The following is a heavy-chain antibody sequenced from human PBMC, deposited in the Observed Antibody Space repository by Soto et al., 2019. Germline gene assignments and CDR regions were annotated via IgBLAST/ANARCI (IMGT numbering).Heavy chain of an antibody. J-gene: IGHJ6*02. CDR3: AREKRVTEGYYYYGMDV. Sequence: SETLSLTCTVSGGSIRSYYWSWIRQPPGKGLEWIGYIYYSGSTNYNPSLKSRVTMSVDTSKNQFSLKLSSVTAADTAVYYCAREKRVTEGYYYYGMDVWGQGTTVTV. D-gene: IGHD4-4*01. V-gene: IGHV4-59*01. CDR2: IYYSGST. CDR1: GGSIRSYY.